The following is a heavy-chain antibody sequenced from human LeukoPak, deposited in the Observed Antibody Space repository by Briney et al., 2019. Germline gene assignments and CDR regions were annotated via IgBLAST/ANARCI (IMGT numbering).Heavy chain of an antibody. D-gene: IGHD3-10*01. CDR1: GFSFSNDW. CDR3: TYGSGRRGFGDY. V-gene: IGHV3-7*03. J-gene: IGHJ4*02. Sequence: GGSLRLSCAASGFSFSNDWMCWVRQAPGKGLEWVANINQDESKKYYVDSVKGRFTISRDNAKNSLYLQMNSLRAEDTAVYYCTYGSGRRGFGDYWGQGTLVTVSS. CDR2: INQDESKK.